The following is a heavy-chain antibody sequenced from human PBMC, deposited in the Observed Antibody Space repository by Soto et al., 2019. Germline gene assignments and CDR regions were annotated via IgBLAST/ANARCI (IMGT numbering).Heavy chain of an antibody. CDR3: AKDLIRGDGYVDFDY. V-gene: IGHV3-23*01. CDR1: GFIFSNYA. CDR2: IYAGGGTT. D-gene: IGHD3-10*01. J-gene: IGHJ4*02. Sequence: LRLSCAASGFIFSNYAMFWVRQAPGKGLDWVSTIYAGGGTTHYAESVKGRFTISRDNSNNRLYLQLNNLRAEDTAVYFCAKDLIRGDGYVDFDYWGQGTLVTVSS.